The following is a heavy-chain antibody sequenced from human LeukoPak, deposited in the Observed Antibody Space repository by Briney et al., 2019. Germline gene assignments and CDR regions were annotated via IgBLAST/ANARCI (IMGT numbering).Heavy chain of an antibody. V-gene: IGHV1-46*01. CDR3: ARGYSYGDY. Sequence: GASVKVSCKASGGTFSSYAISWVRQAPGQGLEWMGIINPSGDSTMYAQKFQDRVTMTWDTSTSTVYMDLSSLTSKDTAVYYCARGYSYGDYWGQGTLVTVSS. D-gene: IGHD5-18*01. J-gene: IGHJ4*02. CDR2: INPSGDST. CDR1: GGTFSSYA.